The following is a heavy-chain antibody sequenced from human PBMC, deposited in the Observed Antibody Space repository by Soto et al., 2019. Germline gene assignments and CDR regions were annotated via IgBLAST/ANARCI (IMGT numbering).Heavy chain of an antibody. Sequence: GGSLRLSCAGSGFTPTTTPLSWVRQPPGKGLEWVTTISGTASRTYYVDSVKGRFFISRDNSKNTVTLQMNNLTVDDTAVYYCANSFRYFDNWGQGTRVTVFS. V-gene: IGHV3-23*01. J-gene: IGHJ4*02. CDR2: ISGTASRT. CDR1: GFTPTTTP. CDR3: ANSFRYFDN. D-gene: IGHD3-9*01.